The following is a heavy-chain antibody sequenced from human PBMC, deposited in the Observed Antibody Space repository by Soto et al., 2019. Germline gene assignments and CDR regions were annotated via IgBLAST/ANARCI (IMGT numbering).Heavy chain of an antibody. D-gene: IGHD3-10*01. Sequence: VKLVESGGGLMQPGGSLRLSCAASGFSVGGNPMTWVHQAPGKGLEWVAVIHTGGSTFYADSVKGRFTISRDNSKNTVYLQMNSLSVGDTAIYFCARGVNDDSWGQGTLVTVSS. CDR2: IHTGGST. J-gene: IGHJ4*02. CDR3: ARGVNDDS. CDR1: GFSVGGNP. V-gene: IGHV3-53*01.